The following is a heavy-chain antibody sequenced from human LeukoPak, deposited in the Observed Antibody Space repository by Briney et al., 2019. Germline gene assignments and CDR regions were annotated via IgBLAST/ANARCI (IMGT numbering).Heavy chain of an antibody. D-gene: IGHD6-6*01. V-gene: IGHV3-9*01. J-gene: IGHJ4*02. Sequence: PGGSLRLSCAASGFTFDDYAMHWVRHAPGKGLEWVSGISWNSGSIGYADSVKGRFTISRDNAKNSLYLQMNRLRAEDTALYYCAKDSVGGIAARPYYFDYWGQGTLVTVSS. CDR2: ISWNSGSI. CDR1: GFTFDDYA. CDR3: AKDSVGGIAARPYYFDY.